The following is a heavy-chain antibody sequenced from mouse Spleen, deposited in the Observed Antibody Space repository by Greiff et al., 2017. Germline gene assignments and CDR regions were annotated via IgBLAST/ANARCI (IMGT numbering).Heavy chain of an antibody. V-gene: IGHV1-19*01. CDR2: INPYNGGT. CDR3: ARTTVVDGGFAY. Sequence: VQLQQSGPVLVKPGASVKMSCKASGYTFTDYYMNWVKQSHGKSLEWIGVINPYNGGTSYNQKFKGKATLTVDKSSSTAYMELNSLTSEDSAVYYCARTTVVDGGFAYWGQGTLVTVSA. J-gene: IGHJ3*01. D-gene: IGHD1-1*01. CDR1: GYTFTDYY.